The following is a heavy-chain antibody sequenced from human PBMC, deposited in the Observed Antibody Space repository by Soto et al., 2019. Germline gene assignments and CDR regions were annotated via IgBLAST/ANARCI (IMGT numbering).Heavy chain of an antibody. J-gene: IGHJ3*02. CDR2: INHSGST. CDR1: GGSFSGYY. CDR3: AGDYDFWSGYKRDDAFDI. V-gene: IGHV4-34*01. Sequence: QVQLQQWGAGLLKPSETLSLTCAVYGGSFSGYYWSWIRQPPGKGLEWIGEINHSGSTNYNPSLKSRFTISVDTSKNQFSLKLSSVTAADTAVYYCAGDYDFWSGYKRDDAFDIWGQGTMVTVSS. D-gene: IGHD3-3*01.